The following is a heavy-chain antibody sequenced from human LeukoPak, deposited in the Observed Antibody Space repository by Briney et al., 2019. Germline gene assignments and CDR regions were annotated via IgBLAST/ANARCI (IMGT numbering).Heavy chain of an antibody. CDR1: GYTFTSYA. CDR2: INAGNGNT. Sequence: ASVKVSCKASGYTFTSYAMHWVRQAPGQRLEWMGWINAGNGNTKYSQKFQGRVTITRDTSASTAYMELSSLRSEDTAVYYCARDIVVVPAAISYFDYWGQGTLVTVSS. J-gene: IGHJ4*02. CDR3: ARDIVVVPAAISYFDY. D-gene: IGHD2-2*02. V-gene: IGHV1-3*01.